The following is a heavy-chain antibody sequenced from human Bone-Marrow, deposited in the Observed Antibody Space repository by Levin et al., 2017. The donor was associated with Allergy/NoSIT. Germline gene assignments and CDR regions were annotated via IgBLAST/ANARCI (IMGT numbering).Heavy chain of an antibody. D-gene: IGHD3-16*01. CDR2: IWYDGSNK. V-gene: IGHV3-33*01. CDR3: ARDTRDMIIMITFGGVPNYGMDV. J-gene: IGHJ6*02. CDR1: GFTFSSYG. Sequence: GGSLRLSCAASGFTFSSYGMHWVRQAPGKGLEWVAVIWYDGSNKYYADSVKGRFTISRDNSKNTLYLQMNSLRAEDTAVYYCARDTRDMIIMITFGGVPNYGMDVWGQGTTVTVSS.